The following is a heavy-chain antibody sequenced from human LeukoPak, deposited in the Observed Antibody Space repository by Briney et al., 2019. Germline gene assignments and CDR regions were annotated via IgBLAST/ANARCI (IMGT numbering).Heavy chain of an antibody. Sequence: GGSLRLSCAASGFTFSSYAMSWVRQAPGKGLEWVANIKQDGSEKNYVDSVKGRSTISRDNAKNSLYLQMNSLRAEDTAVYYCAREGAGYYLDYWGQGTLVTVPS. J-gene: IGHJ4*02. CDR3: AREGAGYYLDY. V-gene: IGHV3-7*01. D-gene: IGHD3-9*01. CDR2: IKQDGSEK. CDR1: GFTFSSYA.